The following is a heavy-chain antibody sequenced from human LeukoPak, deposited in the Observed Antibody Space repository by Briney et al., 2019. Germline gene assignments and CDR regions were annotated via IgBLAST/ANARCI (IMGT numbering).Heavy chain of an antibody. J-gene: IGHJ6*03. CDR3: ARDRGTFYYMDV. CDR2: MNPNSGNT. CDR1: GYTFTSYD. Sequence: ASVKVSCKASGYTFTSYDINWVRQATGQGLEWMGWMNPNSGNTGYAQKFQGRVTITRNTSISTAYMELSSLRSDDTAVYYCARDRGTFYYMDVWGKGTTVTVSS. D-gene: IGHD3-10*01. V-gene: IGHV1-8*03.